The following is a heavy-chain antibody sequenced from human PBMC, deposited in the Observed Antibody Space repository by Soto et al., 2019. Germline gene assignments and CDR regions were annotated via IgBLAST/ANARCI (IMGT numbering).Heavy chain of an antibody. CDR3: ARDGSSGWYRGGFDY. Sequence: QVQRQESGPGLVKPSETLSLTCTVSGGSISSYYWSWIRQPPGKGLEWIGYIYYSGSTNYNPSLEIRVTRSVATSKNQFALKLSSVTAADTAVYYCARDGSSGWYRGGFDYWGQGTLVTVSS. V-gene: IGHV4-59*01. D-gene: IGHD6-19*01. CDR2: IYYSGST. CDR1: GGSISSYY. J-gene: IGHJ4*02.